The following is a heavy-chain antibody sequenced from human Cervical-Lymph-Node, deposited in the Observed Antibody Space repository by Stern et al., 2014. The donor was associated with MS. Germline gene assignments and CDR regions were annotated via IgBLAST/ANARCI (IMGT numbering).Heavy chain of an antibody. D-gene: IGHD1-26*01. J-gene: IGHJ3*02. CDR1: GFSLSSSGMC. Sequence: ESGPALVKPTQTLTLTCTFSGFSLSSSGMCVGWIRQPPGEALEWLALIDWEDEKYYSTSLKSRLTISKDTSVNQVVLTVANMDPVDTATYYCARLDSGSHLDAFDIWGQGTLVTVSS. V-gene: IGHV2-70*13. CDR3: ARLDSGSHLDAFDI. CDR2: IDWEDEK.